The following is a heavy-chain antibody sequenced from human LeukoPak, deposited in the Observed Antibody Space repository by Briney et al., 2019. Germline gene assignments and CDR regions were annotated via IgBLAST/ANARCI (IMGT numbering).Heavy chain of an antibody. J-gene: IGHJ4*02. V-gene: IGHV3-23*01. D-gene: IGHD3-3*01. CDR3: ARGFGVVIMGFDY. Sequence: PGGSLRLSCAASGFIFSNSAMHWVRQAPGKGLEWVSAISGSGGSTYYADSVKGRFTISRDNSKNTLYLQMNSLRAEDTAVYYCARGFGVVIMGFDYWGQGTLVTVSS. CDR1: GFIFSNSA. CDR2: ISGSGGST.